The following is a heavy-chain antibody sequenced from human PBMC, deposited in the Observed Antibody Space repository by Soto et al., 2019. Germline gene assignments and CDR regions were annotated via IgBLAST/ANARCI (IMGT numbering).Heavy chain of an antibody. Sequence: SETLSLTCTVSGCSISSGDYYWSWIRQPPGTGLEWIGYIYYSGSTYYNPSLESRVTISVDTSKNQFSLKLSSVTAADTAVYYCARADSSGYSYYDYWGQGSLVTVSS. CDR1: GCSISSGDYY. J-gene: IGHJ4*02. V-gene: IGHV4-30-4*01. CDR3: ARADSSGYSYYDY. CDR2: IYYSGST. D-gene: IGHD3-22*01.